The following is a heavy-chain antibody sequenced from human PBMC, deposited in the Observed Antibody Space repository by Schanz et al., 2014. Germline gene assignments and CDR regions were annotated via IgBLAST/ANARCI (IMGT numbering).Heavy chain of an antibody. CDR2: ISAYNGNT. V-gene: IGHV1-18*01. CDR3: ARGGYSSGWYDRDIAHFDY. D-gene: IGHD6-19*01. CDR1: GYTFTSYG. J-gene: IGHJ4*02. Sequence: QVQVEQSGPEVKKPGASVKVSCKASGYTFTSYGINWVRQAPGQGLEWMGWISAYNGNTNYAQKLQGRVTMTTDTSTSTAYMELRSLRSDDTDVYYCARGGYSSGWYDRDIAHFDYWGQGTLVTVSS.